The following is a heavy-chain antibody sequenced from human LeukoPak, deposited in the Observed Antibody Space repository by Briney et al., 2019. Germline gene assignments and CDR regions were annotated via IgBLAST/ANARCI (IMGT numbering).Heavy chain of an antibody. D-gene: IGHD3-22*01. Sequence: PSETLSLTCTVSGGSISSSSYYWGWIRQPPGKGLEWIGSIYYSGSTYYNPSLKSRVTISVDTSKNQFSLKLSSVTAADTAVYYCARGSEEYDSSGYQVNAFDIWGQGTMVTVSS. CDR3: ARGSEEYDSSGYQVNAFDI. J-gene: IGHJ3*02. CDR1: GGSISSSSYY. CDR2: IYYSGST. V-gene: IGHV4-39*07.